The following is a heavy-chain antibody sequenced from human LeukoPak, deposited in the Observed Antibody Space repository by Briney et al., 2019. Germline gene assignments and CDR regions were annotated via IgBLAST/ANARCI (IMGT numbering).Heavy chain of an antibody. V-gene: IGHV3-64*01. Sequence: SCKASGYTFTGYYMHWVRQAPGKGLEYVSAISSNGGSTYYANSVKGRFTISRDNSKNTLYLQMGSLRADDMAVYYCARAPRGAVAGYYFDYWGQGTLVTVSS. CDR2: ISSNGGST. J-gene: IGHJ4*02. CDR3: ARAPRGAVAGYYFDY. CDR1: GYTFTGYY. D-gene: IGHD6-19*01.